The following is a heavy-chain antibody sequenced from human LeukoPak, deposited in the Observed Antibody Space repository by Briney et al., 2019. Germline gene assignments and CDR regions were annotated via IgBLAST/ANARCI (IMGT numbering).Heavy chain of an antibody. J-gene: IGHJ4*02. CDR1: GFTFSSYS. CDR3: AKDIGRASLAARHRGFDY. Sequence: GGSLRLSCAASGFTFSSYSMNWVRQAPGKGLEWVSAISGSGGSTYYADSVKGRFTISRDNSKNTLYLQMNSLRAEDTAVYYCAKDIGRASLAARHRGFDYWGQGTLVTVSS. CDR2: ISGSGGST. D-gene: IGHD6-6*01. V-gene: IGHV3-23*01.